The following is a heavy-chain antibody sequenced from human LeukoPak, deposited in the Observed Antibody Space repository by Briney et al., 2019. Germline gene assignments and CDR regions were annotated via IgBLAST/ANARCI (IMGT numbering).Heavy chain of an antibody. V-gene: IGHV1-69*04. CDR1: GGTFSSYA. D-gene: IGHD5-18*01. Sequence: GSSVTVSCTASGGTFSSYAISWVRQAPGQGLEWMGRIIPILGIANYAQKFQGRVTITADKSTSTAYMELSSLRSEDTAVYYCAKKPYSYGGGYYFDYWGQGTLVTVSS. J-gene: IGHJ4*02. CDR2: IIPILGIA. CDR3: AKKPYSYGGGYYFDY.